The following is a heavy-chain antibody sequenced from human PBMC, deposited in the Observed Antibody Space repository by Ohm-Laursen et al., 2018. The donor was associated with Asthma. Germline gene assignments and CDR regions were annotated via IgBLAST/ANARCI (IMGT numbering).Heavy chain of an antibody. CDR3: ARQKVVPAAMAAYYYYGMDA. J-gene: IGHJ6*02. CDR2: IWYDGSNK. D-gene: IGHD2-2*01. Sequence: SLRLSCAASGFTFSSYGMHWVRQAPGKGLEWVAVIWYDGSNKYYADSVKGRFTISRDNSKNTLYLQMNSLRAEDTAVYYCARQKVVPAAMAAYYYYGMDAWGQGTTVTVSS. V-gene: IGHV3-33*01. CDR1: GFTFSSYG.